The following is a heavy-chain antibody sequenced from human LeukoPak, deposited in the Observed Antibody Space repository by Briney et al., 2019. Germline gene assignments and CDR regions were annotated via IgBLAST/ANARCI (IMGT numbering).Heavy chain of an antibody. D-gene: IGHD2-2*01. CDR3: ATLGYCSSTSCPEAFFDY. V-gene: IGHV4-34*01. CDR1: GGSFSAYY. J-gene: IGHJ4*02. Sequence: PSETLSLTCAVYGGSFSAYYWSWIRQPPGKGLEWIGEINHSGSTHYNPSLKSRVTISVDTSKNQFSLKVSSVTAADTAVYYCATLGYCSSTSCPEAFFDYWGQGTLVTVSS. CDR2: INHSGST.